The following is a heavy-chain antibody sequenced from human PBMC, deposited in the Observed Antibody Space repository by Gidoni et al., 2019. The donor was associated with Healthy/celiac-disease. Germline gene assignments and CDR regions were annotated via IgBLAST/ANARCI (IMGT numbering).Heavy chain of an antibody. D-gene: IGHD3-9*01. CDR3: ARQGDILTGYEYYFDY. CDR2: IYYSGST. V-gene: IGHV4-39*01. CDR1: GGSISSSSYY. J-gene: IGHJ4*02. Sequence: QLQLQESGPGLVKPSETLSLTCTVSGGSISSSSYYWGWIRQPPGKGLEWIGSIYYSGSTYYNPSLKSRATISVDTSKNQLSLKLSSVTAADTAVYYCARQGDILTGYEYYFDYWGQGTLVTVSS.